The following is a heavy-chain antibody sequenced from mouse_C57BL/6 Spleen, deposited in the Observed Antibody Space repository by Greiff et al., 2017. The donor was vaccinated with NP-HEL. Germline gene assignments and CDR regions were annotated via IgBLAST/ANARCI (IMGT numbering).Heavy chain of an antibody. CDR2: IYPGSGNT. CDR1: GYTFTDYY. CDR3: ARGHPLYYFDY. D-gene: IGHD6-1*01. V-gene: IGHV1-76*01. J-gene: IGHJ2*01. Sequence: QVQLQQSGAELVRPGASVKLSCKASGYTFTDYYINWVKQRPGQGLEWIARIYPGSGNTYYNEKFKGKATLTAEKSSSTAYMQLSSLTSEDSAVYFCARGHPLYYFDYWGQGTTLTVSS.